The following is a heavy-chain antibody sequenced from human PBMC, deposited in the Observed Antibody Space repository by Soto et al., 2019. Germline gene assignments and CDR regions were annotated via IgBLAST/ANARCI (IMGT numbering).Heavy chain of an antibody. D-gene: IGHD3-10*01. V-gene: IGHV4-34*01. CDR2: INHSGST. CDR3: ARGRITMVRGVPVYFDY. CDR1: GGSFSGYY. Sequence: QVQLQQWGAGLLKPSETLSLTCAVYGGSFSGYYWSWIRQPPGKGLEWIGEINHSGSTNYNPSLKRRVTISVDTSKNQFSLKLSSVTAADTAVYYCARGRITMVRGVPVYFDYWGQGTLVTVSS. J-gene: IGHJ4*02.